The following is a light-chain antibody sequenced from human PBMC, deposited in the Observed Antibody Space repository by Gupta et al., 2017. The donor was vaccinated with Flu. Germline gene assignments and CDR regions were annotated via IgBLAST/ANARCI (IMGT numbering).Light chain of an antibody. CDR1: QSISSW. Sequence: DIQMTQSHSSLCASVGDSVTITSWACQSISSWLAWYQQKQVKAPKLLIYKGSSLESGVTSRFSGSGSGTEFTLTISSRHRDDFAPYYCQQNNSYSPITLGGGTKVDIK. CDR3: QQNNSYSPIT. V-gene: IGKV1-5*03. J-gene: IGKJ4*01. CDR2: KGS.